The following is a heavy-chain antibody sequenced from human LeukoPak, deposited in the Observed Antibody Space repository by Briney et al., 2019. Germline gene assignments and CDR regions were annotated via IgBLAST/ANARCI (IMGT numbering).Heavy chain of an antibody. J-gene: IGHJ4*02. CDR3: ARDRIGYGLDY. D-gene: IGHD5-18*01. Sequence: PSETLSLTCIVSSGSINNHYWSWNRQPPGKGLEWIGYIYNSWNTNYNPSLQSRVTISMDASRKQFSLNLTSVTAADTAVYYCARDRIGYGLDYWGQGTLVTVSS. CDR2: IYNSWNT. CDR1: SGSINNHY. V-gene: IGHV4-59*11.